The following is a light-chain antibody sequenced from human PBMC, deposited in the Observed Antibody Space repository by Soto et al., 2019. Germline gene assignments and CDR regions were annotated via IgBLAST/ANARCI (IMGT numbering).Light chain of an antibody. CDR3: QNYNTYSQFT. CDR1: QGIADY. J-gene: IGKJ3*01. CDR2: GAS. V-gene: IGKV1-27*01. Sequence: DIQMTQSPSSLSASVGDRVTITCRASQGIADYLAWYQQKPGKVPKLLIYGASTLQSGVPSRYSGSGSGTDFTLTISSLQPEDAATYYCQNYNTYSQFTFGPGTKVDIE.